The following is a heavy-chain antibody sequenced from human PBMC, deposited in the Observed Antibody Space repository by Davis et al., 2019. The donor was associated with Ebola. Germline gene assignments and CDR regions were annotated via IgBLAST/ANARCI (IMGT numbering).Heavy chain of an antibody. Sequence: PSLKSRVTISVDTSKNQFSLKLSSVTAADTAVYYCARDLVYGGNAFFDYWGQGTPVRVSS. D-gene: IGHD4-23*01. J-gene: IGHJ4*02. V-gene: IGHV4-59*12. CDR3: ARDLVYGGNAFFDY.